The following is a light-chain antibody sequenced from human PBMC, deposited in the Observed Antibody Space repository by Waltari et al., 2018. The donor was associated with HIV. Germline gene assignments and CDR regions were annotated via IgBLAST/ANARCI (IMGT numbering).Light chain of an antibody. CDR2: RNN. CDR3: AAWDGSLGV. CDR1: SSNIGRNY. V-gene: IGLV1-47*01. Sequence: QSVLTQPPSASRTPGQRVTISCSGSSSNIGRNYVYWYQQFPGTAPKLLIYRNNQRPPGVPDRFSGSKSGTAASLAISGLRSEDEADYYWAAWDGSLGVLGGGTKLTVL. J-gene: IGLJ2*01.